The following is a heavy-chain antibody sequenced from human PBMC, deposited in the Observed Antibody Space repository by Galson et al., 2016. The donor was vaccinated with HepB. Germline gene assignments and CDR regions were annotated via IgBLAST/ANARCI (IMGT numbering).Heavy chain of an antibody. V-gene: IGHV4-34*01. Sequence: ETLSLTCGVHGGSFNAYYWSWIRQTPGKGLEWIGEVNHSGNTKYNPSLKSRVTISVDTSKNQFSLNLTSMTAADTAAYYCAGVVVAATNWFDPWGQGTLVTVSS. CDR1: GGSFNAYY. D-gene: IGHD2-15*01. J-gene: IGHJ5*02. CDR3: AGVVVAATNWFDP. CDR2: VNHSGNT.